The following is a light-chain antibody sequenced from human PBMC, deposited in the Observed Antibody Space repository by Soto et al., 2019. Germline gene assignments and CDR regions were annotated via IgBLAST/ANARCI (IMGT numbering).Light chain of an antibody. CDR3: SSYTDSNTVL. CDR2: EVV. Sequence: QSALTQPASVSGSPGQSITISCTGTSSDVGAYNYVSCYQHHPGKAPKLIIYEVVNRPSGISNRFSGSKSGNTASLAISGLQAEDEDDYYCSSYTDSNTVLFGGGTKLTVL. CDR1: SSDVGAYNY. V-gene: IGLV2-14*01. J-gene: IGLJ2*01.